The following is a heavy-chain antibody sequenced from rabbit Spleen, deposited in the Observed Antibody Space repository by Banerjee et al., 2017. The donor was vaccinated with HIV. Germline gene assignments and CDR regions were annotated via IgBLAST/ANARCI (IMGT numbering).Heavy chain of an antibody. Sequence: QSLEESGGDLVKPGASLTLTCTASGFSFSSSDYMCWVRQAPGKGLEWVACAYAGSSGSTYSATWAKGRFTISKTSSTTVTLQMTSLTAADTATYFCARDAGTSFSTYGMDLWGPGTLVTVS. J-gene: IGHJ6*01. V-gene: IGHV1S40*01. D-gene: IGHD8-1*01. CDR3: ARDAGTSFSTYGMDL. CDR1: GFSFSSSDY. CDR2: AYAGSSGST.